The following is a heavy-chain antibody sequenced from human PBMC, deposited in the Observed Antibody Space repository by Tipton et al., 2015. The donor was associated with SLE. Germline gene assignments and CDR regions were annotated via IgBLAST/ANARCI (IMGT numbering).Heavy chain of an antibody. V-gene: IGHV3-30*02. CDR1: GFIFSNHG. Sequence: LSLTCAASGFIFSNHGMHWVRQAPGEGLQWVTFLRYDGSTKYYADSVKGRFTVSRDNSKNTLYLQMNSLRVEDTALYYCSKDRGGTYDYWGQGTLVTVSS. CDR3: SKDRGGTYDY. J-gene: IGHJ4*02. CDR2: LRYDGSTK. D-gene: IGHD1-1*01.